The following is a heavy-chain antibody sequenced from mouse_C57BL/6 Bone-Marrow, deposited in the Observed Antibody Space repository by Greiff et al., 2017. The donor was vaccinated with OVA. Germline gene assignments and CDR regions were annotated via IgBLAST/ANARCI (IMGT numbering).Heavy chain of an antibody. CDR1: GYSFTDYN. J-gene: IGHJ2*01. V-gene: IGHV1-39*01. CDR3: ASYYYGSSYGGYFDY. Sequence: VQLKESGPELVKPGASVKISCKASGYSFTDYNMNWVKQSNGKSLEWIGVINPNYGTPSYNQKFKGKATLTVDQSSSTAYMQLNSLTSEDSAVYYCASYYYGSSYGGYFDYWGQGTTLTVSS. D-gene: IGHD1-1*01. CDR2: INPNYGTP.